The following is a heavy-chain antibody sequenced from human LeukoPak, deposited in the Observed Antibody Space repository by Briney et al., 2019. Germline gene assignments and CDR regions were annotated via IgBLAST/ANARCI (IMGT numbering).Heavy chain of an antibody. D-gene: IGHD3-10*01. J-gene: IGHJ4*02. CDR2: IYYSGST. Sequence: SETLSLTCTVSGGSVSSGSYYWSWIRQPPGKGLEWIGYIYYSGSTNYNPSLKSRVTISVDTSKNQFSLKLSSVTAADTAVYYCARGGVRGLGYWGQGTLVTVSS. CDR1: GGSVSSGSYY. V-gene: IGHV4-61*01. CDR3: ARGGVRGLGY.